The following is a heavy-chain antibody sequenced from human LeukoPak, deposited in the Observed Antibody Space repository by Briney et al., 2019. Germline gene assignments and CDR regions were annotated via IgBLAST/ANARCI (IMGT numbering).Heavy chain of an antibody. J-gene: IGHJ6*03. CDR3: ARGAAQGSGSYYAWVKYYYYYYMDV. V-gene: IGHV3-48*03. CDR1: GFTLSTYE. CDR2: ISNSGTTI. Sequence: GGSLRLSCAASGFTLSTYEMNWVRQAPGKGLEWLSYISNSGTTIYYADSVKGRFTISRDNAKNSLYLQMNSLRAEDTAVYYCARGAAQGSGSYYAWVKYYYYYYMDVWGKGTTVTISS. D-gene: IGHD3-10*01.